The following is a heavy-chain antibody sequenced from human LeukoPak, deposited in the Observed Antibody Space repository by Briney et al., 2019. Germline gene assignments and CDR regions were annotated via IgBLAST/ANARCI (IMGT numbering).Heavy chain of an antibody. D-gene: IGHD6-13*01. J-gene: IGHJ5*02. CDR3: AHRLGYSSSRNWFDP. V-gene: IGHV2-5*02. CDR2: IYWDDDK. CDR1: GFSLRTRGVG. Sequence: SGPTLVNPTQTLTLTCTFSGFSLRTRGVGVGWIRQPPGEALEWLALIYWDDDKRYSPSLKSRLTITKDTSKNQVVLTMTNMDPVDTATYYCAHRLGYSSSRNWFDPWGQGTLVTVSS.